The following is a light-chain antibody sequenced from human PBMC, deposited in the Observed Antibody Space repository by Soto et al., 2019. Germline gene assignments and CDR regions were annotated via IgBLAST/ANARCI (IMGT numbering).Light chain of an antibody. V-gene: IGLV1-47*01. CDR3: AAWDDSLSGHVV. CDR2: RNN. J-gene: IGLJ2*01. CDR1: SSNIGSNY. Sequence: QSVLTQPPSASGTPGQRVTIFCSGSSSNIGSNYVYWYQQLPGTAPKLLIYRNNQRPSGVPDRFSGSKSGTSASLAISGLRSEDEADYYCAAWDDSLSGHVVFGGGTKVTVL.